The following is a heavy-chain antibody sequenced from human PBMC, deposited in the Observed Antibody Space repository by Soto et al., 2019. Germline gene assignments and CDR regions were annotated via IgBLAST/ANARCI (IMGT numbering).Heavy chain of an antibody. Sequence: SATLSLTGTVSCGSIINKRYYWGWIRQPPGKGLEWIVSIHYIVITYDNPSLKIRFTISVYTSKNQLSLKLPSVTAPDTAVYYCARVKLAGRGGFDYWGLGTLVTVSS. CDR1: CGSIINKRYY. CDR2: IHYIVIT. V-gene: IGHV4-39*01. J-gene: IGHJ4*02. D-gene: IGHD2-15*01. CDR3: ARVKLAGRGGFDY.